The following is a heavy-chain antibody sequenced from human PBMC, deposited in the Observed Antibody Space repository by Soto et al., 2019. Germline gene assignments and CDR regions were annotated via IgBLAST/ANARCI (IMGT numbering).Heavy chain of an antibody. D-gene: IGHD5-18*01. CDR3: ARIQLWLRYGMDV. CDR1: GGSISSGDYY. CDR2: IYYHGST. Sequence: QVQLQESGPGLVKPSQTLSLTCTVSGGSISSGDYYWSWIRQPPGKGLEWIGYIYYHGSTYYNPSLKGRVTVSVDTSRSQSSLKLSSVTAADTAVYYCARIQLWLRYGMDVWGQGATVTVSS. J-gene: IGHJ6*02. V-gene: IGHV4-30-4*01.